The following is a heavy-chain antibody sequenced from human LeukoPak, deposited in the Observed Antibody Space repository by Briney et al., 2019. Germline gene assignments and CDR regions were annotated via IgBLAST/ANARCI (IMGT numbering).Heavy chain of an antibody. CDR1: GFTFSDYY. CDR3: ARVRITMVRGVIKHLDY. Sequence: GGSPRLSCAASGFTFSDYYMSWIRQAPGKGLEWVSYISSSGSTIYYADSVKGRFTISRDNAKNSLYLQMNSLRAEDTAVYYCARVRITMVRGVIKHLDYWGQGTLVTVSS. J-gene: IGHJ4*02. CDR2: ISSSGSTI. D-gene: IGHD3-10*01. V-gene: IGHV3-11*01.